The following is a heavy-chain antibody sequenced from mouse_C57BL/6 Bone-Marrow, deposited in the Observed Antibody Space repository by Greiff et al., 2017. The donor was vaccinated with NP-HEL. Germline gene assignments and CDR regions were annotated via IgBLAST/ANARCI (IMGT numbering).Heavy chain of an antibody. CDR3: ARRGVRGYAMDY. CDR2: ISNGGGST. Sequence: EVKLMESGGGLVQPGGSLKLSCAASGFTFSDYYMYWVRQTPEKRLEWVAYISNGGGSTYYPDTVKGRFTISRDNAKNTLYLQMSRLKSEDAAMYYCARRGVRGYAMDYWGQGTSVTVSS. CDR1: GFTFSDYY. V-gene: IGHV5-12*01. D-gene: IGHD2-1*01. J-gene: IGHJ4*01.